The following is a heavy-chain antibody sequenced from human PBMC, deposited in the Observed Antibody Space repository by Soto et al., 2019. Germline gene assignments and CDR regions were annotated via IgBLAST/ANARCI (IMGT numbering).Heavy chain of an antibody. V-gene: IGHV3-7*01. Sequence: GGSLRLSCAASGFTFSSYWMSWVRQAPGKGLEWVANIKQDGSEKYYVDSVKGRFTISRDNAKNSLYLQMNSLRAEDTAVYYCARDRDAIVGYYYYYYMDVWGKGTTVTVSS. J-gene: IGHJ6*03. D-gene: IGHD3-3*01. CDR2: IKQDGSEK. CDR1: GFTFSSYW. CDR3: ARDRDAIVGYYYYYYMDV.